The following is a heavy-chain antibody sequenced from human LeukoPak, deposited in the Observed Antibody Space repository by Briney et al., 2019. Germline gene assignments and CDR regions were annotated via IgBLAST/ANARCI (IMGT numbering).Heavy chain of an antibody. D-gene: IGHD4-17*01. J-gene: IGHJ4*02. V-gene: IGHV3-15*01. Sequence: PGGSLRLSCATSGFTFSDYYMSWIRQAPGKGLEWVRRIKRIIDGGTTDYAAPVKGRFTVSRDDSINTLYLQMSSLKTEDTAVYYCAAQGGSGDLRYWGQGTLVTVSS. CDR1: GFTFSDYY. CDR2: IKRIIDGGTT. CDR3: AAQGGSGDLRY.